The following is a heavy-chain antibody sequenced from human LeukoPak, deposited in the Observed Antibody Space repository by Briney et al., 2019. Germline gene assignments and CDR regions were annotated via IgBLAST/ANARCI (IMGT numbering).Heavy chain of an antibody. V-gene: IGHV3-30*18. J-gene: IGHJ4*02. D-gene: IGHD3-22*01. CDR3: AKDQDDSSGIDY. Sequence: PGRSLRLSCVASGFTLSSYGMHWVRQAPGKGLEWVAVISYDGSDKYYADSVKGRFTLSRDNSKNTLYLQMNSLRPEDTAVYYCAKDQDDSSGIDYWGQGTLVTVSS. CDR2: ISYDGSDK. CDR1: GFTLSSYG.